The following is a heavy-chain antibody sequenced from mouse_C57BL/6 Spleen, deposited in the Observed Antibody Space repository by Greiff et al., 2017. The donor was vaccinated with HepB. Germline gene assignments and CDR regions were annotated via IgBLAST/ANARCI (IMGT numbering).Heavy chain of an antibody. CDR1: GFTFSSYA. V-gene: IGHV5-4*01. Sequence: VQLVESGGGLVKPGGSLKLSCAASGFTFSSYAMSWVRQTPEKRLEWVATISDGGSYTYYPDNVKGRFTISRDNAKNNLYLQMSHLKSEDTAMYYCARGPFITTVVPFDYWGQGTTLTVSS. CDR3: ARGPFITTVVPFDY. J-gene: IGHJ2*01. D-gene: IGHD1-1*01. CDR2: ISDGGSYT.